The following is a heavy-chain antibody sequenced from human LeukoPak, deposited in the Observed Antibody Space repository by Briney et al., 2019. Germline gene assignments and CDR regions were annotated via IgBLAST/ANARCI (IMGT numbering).Heavy chain of an antibody. CDR3: ARHSSGFDY. D-gene: IGHD6-19*01. V-gene: IGHV4-39*01. Sequence: SETLSLTCTVSGGSISSSLYYWGWIRQPPGKGLEWIGTIYYSGSTYYNPSLKGRVTISVDTSKNQFSLKVSSVTAADTAVYYCARHSSGFDYWGQGTLVTVSS. CDR2: IYYSGST. J-gene: IGHJ4*02. CDR1: GGSISSSLYY.